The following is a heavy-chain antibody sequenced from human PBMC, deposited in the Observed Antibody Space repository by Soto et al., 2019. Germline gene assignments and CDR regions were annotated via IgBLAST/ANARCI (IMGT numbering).Heavy chain of an antibody. CDR2: INHSGST. CDR1: GGSFSCYY. V-gene: IGHV4-34*01. CDR3: AGGMRGECGGDCYPYYFDY. D-gene: IGHD2-21*02. J-gene: IGHJ4*02. Sequence: SETLSLTCAVYGGSFSCYYWSWIRQPPGKGLELIGEINHSGSTNYNPSLKSRVTISVDTSKNQFSLKLSSVTAADTAVYYCAGGMRGECGGDCYPYYFDYWGQGTLVTVSS.